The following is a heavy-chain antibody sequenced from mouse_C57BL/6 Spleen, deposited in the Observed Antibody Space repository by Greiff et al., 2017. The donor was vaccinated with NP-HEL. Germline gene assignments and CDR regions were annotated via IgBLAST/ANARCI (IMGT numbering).Heavy chain of an antibody. CDR3: ARIPNYYGSSPWFAY. Sequence: QVQLQQPGAELVKPGASVKMSCKASGYTFTSYWITWVKQRPGQGLEWIGDIYPGSGSTNYNEKFKSKATLTVDTSSSTAYMQLSSLTSEDSAVYYCARIPNYYGSSPWFAYWGQGTLVTVSA. D-gene: IGHD1-1*01. J-gene: IGHJ3*01. V-gene: IGHV1-55*01. CDR2: IYPGSGST. CDR1: GYTFTSYW.